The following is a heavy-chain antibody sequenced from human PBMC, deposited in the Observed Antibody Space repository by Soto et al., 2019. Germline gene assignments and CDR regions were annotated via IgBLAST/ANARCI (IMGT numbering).Heavy chain of an antibody. CDR1: GGSISSGGYY. J-gene: IGHJ6*02. V-gene: IGHV4-31*03. D-gene: IGHD2-2*01. Sequence: SETLSLTCTVSGGSISSGGYYWSWIRQHPWKGLEWIGYIYYSGSTYYNPSLKSRVTISVDTSKNQFSLKLSSVTAADTAVYYCARGPVVVVPAASPYYYYGMDVWGQGXTVTVYS. CDR2: IYYSGST. CDR3: ARGPVVVVPAASPYYYYGMDV.